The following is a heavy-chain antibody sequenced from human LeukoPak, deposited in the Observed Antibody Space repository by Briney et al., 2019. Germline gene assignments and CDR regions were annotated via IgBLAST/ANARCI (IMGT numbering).Heavy chain of an antibody. CDR2: IYYNGDT. CDR3: ARRGYYDNSGYNFFDH. CDR1: GGSISSYY. D-gene: IGHD3-22*01. J-gene: IGHJ4*02. V-gene: IGHV4-59*08. Sequence: KASETLSLTCTVSGGSISSYYWSWIRQPPGKGLEWIGYIYYNGDTNYNPPLKSRVTISVDTSKNQFSLKLFSVTAADTAVYYCARRGYYDNSGYNFFDHWGQGILVTVSS.